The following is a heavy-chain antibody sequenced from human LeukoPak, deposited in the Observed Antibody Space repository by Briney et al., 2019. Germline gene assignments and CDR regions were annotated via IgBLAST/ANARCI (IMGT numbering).Heavy chain of an antibody. D-gene: IGHD5-18*01. J-gene: IGHJ4*02. CDR2: IWYDGSNK. CDR3: AKSKTGYSYGSGGDY. Sequence: PGRSLRLSCAASGFTFSSYGMHWVRQAPGKGLEWVAVIWYDGSNKYYADPVKGRFTISRDNSKNTLYLQMNSLRAEDTAVYYCAKSKTGYSYGSGGDYWGQGTLVTVSS. V-gene: IGHV3-33*06. CDR1: GFTFSSYG.